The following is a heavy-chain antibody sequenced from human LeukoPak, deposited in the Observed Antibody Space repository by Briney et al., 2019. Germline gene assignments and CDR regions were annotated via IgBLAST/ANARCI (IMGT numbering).Heavy chain of an antibody. CDR3: ARRLGYSSSYAFDI. J-gene: IGHJ3*02. Sequence: PSETLSLTCAVSGYSISSGYYWGWIRQPPGKGLEWIGSIYHSGSTYYNPSLKSRVTISVDTSKNQFSLKLSSVTAADTAVYYCARRLGYSSSYAFDIWGQGTMVTVSS. D-gene: IGHD6-6*01. V-gene: IGHV4-38-2*01. CDR1: GYSISSGYY. CDR2: IYHSGST.